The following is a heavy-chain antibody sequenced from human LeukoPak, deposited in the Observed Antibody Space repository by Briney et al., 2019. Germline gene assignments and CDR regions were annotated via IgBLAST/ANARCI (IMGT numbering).Heavy chain of an antibody. CDR1: GGSISSSSYY. CDR3: ATKGSYYSRATNWFDP. V-gene: IGHV4-39*01. Sequence: SETLSLTCTVSGGSISSSSYYWGWIRQPPGKGLEWIGSIYYSGSTYYNPSLKSRVTISVDTSKNQFSLKLSSVTAADTAVYYCATKGSYYSRATNWFDPWGQGTLATVSS. D-gene: IGHD3-10*01. CDR2: IYYSGST. J-gene: IGHJ5*02.